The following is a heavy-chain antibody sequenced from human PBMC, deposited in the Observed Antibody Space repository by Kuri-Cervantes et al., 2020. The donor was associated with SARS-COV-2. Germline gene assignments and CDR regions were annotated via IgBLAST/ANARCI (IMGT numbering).Heavy chain of an antibody. CDR3: AKDPGTMARGHYYYGMDV. Sequence: GESLKISCAASGFTFSKYAVHWLRQAPGKGLEWVAIISFDGIDKYYGDSVKGRFTISRDNSKNTLYLQMNSLRAEDTAVYYCAKDPGTMARGHYYYGMDVWGQGTTVTVSS. D-gene: IGHD3-10*01. V-gene: IGHV3-30*18. J-gene: IGHJ6*02. CDR1: GFTFSKYA. CDR2: ISFDGIDK.